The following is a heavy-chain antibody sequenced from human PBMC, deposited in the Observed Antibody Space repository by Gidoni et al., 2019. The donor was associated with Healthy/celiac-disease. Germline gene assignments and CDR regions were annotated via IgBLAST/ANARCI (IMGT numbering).Heavy chain of an antibody. CDR1: GGYFSGYD. CDR2: IKHSGST. J-gene: IGHJ5*02. CDR3: ARAEGFWGGYNWFDP. Sequence: AQILQMGAGPLRPSESLSVIAAAYGGYFSGYDGSWIRLPPGKGLEWIGEIKHSGSTNYNPSLKSRVTISVGTSKKQFSLTQSSVAAAETAVYYCARAEGFWGGYNWFDPWGQGTLVTVSS. V-gene: IGHV4-34*01. D-gene: IGHD3-3*01.